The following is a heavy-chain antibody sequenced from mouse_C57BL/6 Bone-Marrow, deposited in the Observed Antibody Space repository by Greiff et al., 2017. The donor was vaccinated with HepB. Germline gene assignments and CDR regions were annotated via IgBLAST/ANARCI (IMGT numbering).Heavy chain of an antibody. Sequence: VQVLESGAELARPGASVKMSCKASGYTFTSYTMHWVKQRPGQGLEWIGYINPSSGYTKYNQKFKDKATLTADKSSSTAYMQLSSLTSEDSAVYYCARFRGSSYFDYWGQGTTLTVSS. CDR1: GYTFTSYT. V-gene: IGHV1-4*01. J-gene: IGHJ2*01. D-gene: IGHD1-1*01. CDR2: INPSSGYT. CDR3: ARFRGSSYFDY.